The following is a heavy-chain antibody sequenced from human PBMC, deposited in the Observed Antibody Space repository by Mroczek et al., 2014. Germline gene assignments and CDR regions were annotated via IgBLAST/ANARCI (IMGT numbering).Heavy chain of an antibody. Sequence: QVQLQQSGPGLVKPSQTLSLTCTVSGGSISSGSYYWSWIRQPAGKGLEWIGRIYTSGSTNYNSSLKSRVTISVDTSKNQFSLKLSSVTAADTAVYYCASAWIAARYYFDYWGQGTLVTVSS. V-gene: IGHV4-61*02. D-gene: IGHD6-6*01. CDR2: IYTSGST. CDR3: ASAWIAARYYFDY. CDR1: GGSISSGSYY. J-gene: IGHJ4*02.